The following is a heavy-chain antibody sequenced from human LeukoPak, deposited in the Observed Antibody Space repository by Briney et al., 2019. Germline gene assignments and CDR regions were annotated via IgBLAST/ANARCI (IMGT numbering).Heavy chain of an antibody. V-gene: IGHV1-18*01. Sequence: GASVKVSCKASGYTFTSYGISWVRQAPGQGLEWMGWISAYNGNTSYAQKLQGRVTMTTDTSTSTAYMELRSLRSDDTAVYYCARDILTGYYRYYGMDVWGQGTTVTVSS. CDR1: GYTFTSYG. J-gene: IGHJ6*02. D-gene: IGHD3-9*01. CDR2: ISAYNGNT. CDR3: ARDILTGYYRYYGMDV.